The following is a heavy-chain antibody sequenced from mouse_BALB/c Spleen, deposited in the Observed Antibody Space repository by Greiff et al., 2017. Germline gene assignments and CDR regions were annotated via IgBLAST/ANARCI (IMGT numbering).Heavy chain of an antibody. Sequence: EVQLQQSGPGLVKPSQSLSLTCTVTGYSITSDYAWNWIRQFPGNKLEWMGYISYSGSTSYNPSLKSRISITRDTSKNQFFLQLNSVTTEDTATYYCARSVDRYDEGSCFDYWGQGTTLTVSS. J-gene: IGHJ2*01. CDR3: ARSVDRYDEGSCFDY. V-gene: IGHV3-2*02. CDR2: ISYSGST. CDR1: GYSITSDYA. D-gene: IGHD2-14*01.